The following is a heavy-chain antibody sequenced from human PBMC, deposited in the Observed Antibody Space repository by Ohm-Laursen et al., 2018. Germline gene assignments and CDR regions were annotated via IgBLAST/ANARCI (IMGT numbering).Heavy chain of an antibody. CDR3: AKGLSHFQYCSGGSCYFDY. D-gene: IGHD2-15*01. J-gene: IGHJ4*02. Sequence: GSLRLSCAASGFTFSSYAMSWVRQAPGKGLEWVSVICGSSSSTYYADSVKGRFTISRDNSKNTLYLQMNSLRAEDTAVYYCAKGLSHFQYCSGGSCYFDYWGQGTLVTVSS. CDR2: ICGSSSST. V-gene: IGHV3-23*01. CDR1: GFTFSSYA.